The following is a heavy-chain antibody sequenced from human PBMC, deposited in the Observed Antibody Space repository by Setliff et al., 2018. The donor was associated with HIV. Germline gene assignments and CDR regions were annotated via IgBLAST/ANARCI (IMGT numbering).Heavy chain of an antibody. CDR2: IHTEQGFP. J-gene: IGHJ3*02. D-gene: IGHD5-12*01. CDR1: GYSFINYT. V-gene: IGHV7-4-1*02. Sequence: ASVKVSCKASGYSFINYTINWLRQAPGRGLEWMGWIHTEQGFPMYAQGFTGRFVFSLDPSVNTAYLQINSLTPDDGGVYYCAVDRHAFDIWSQGTVVTVSS. CDR3: AVDRHAFDI.